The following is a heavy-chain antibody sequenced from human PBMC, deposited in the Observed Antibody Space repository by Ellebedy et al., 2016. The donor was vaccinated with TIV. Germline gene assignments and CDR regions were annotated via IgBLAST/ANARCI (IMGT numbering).Heavy chain of an antibody. Sequence: GGSLRLSCAASGFTLSIYGMHWVRQAPGTGLEWVAVISYDGNNKYYADSVKGRFTISRDNSKNTLSLQMNSLRADDTAVYYCARVHGGYFYYGMDVWGQGTTVTVSS. CDR1: GFTLSIYG. CDR2: ISYDGNNK. CDR3: ARVHGGYFYYGMDV. V-gene: IGHV3-30*03. J-gene: IGHJ6*02.